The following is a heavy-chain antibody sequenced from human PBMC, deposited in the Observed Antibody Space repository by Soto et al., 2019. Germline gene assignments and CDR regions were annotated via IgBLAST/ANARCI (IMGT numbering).Heavy chain of an antibody. J-gene: IGHJ4*02. CDR3: GLDTSTSPMDY. Sequence: QITLKESGPTLVKPTQTLTLTCTFSGFSLTTRGVGVGWIRQPPGKALEWLALIYWDDDKRYSPSLKSRLTITKDTSKNQVVLTMTNMDPVDTATYYCGLDTSTSPMDYWGQGTLVTVSS. D-gene: IGHD5-18*01. CDR2: IYWDDDK. CDR1: GFSLTTRGVG. V-gene: IGHV2-5*02.